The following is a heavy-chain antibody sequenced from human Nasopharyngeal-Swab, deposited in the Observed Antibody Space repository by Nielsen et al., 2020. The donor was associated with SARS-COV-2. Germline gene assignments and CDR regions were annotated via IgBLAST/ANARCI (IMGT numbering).Heavy chain of an antibody. CDR3: ARDVSRITIFGGVIEDAFEI. V-gene: IGHV1-3*01. D-gene: IGHD3-3*01. Sequence: ASVKVSCKASGYTFTSYAMHWVRQAPGQRLEWMGWINAGNGNTKYSQKFQGRVTITRDTSASTAYMELSSLRSEDTAVYYCARDVSRITIFGGVIEDAFEIWGQGTMVTVSS. CDR2: INAGNGNT. J-gene: IGHJ3*02. CDR1: GYTFTSYA.